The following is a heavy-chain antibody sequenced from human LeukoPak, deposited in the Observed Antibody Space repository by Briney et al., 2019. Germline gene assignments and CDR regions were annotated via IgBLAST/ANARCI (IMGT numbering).Heavy chain of an antibody. Sequence: GSSVKVSCKASGGTFSRYAISWVRQAPGQGLEWMGRIIPILGIANYAQKFQGRVTITADKSTSTAYMELSSLRSEDTAVYYCARDIWDDYGGNSCAFDIWGQGTMVTVSS. CDR3: ARDIWDDYGGNSCAFDI. D-gene: IGHD4-23*01. CDR2: IIPILGIA. CDR1: GGTFSRYA. J-gene: IGHJ3*02. V-gene: IGHV1-69*04.